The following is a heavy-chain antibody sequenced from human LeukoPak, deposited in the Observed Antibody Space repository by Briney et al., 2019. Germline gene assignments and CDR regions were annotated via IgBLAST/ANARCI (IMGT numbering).Heavy chain of an antibody. CDR2: MSFDGSQ. Sequence: SLSLSCALSGRPFSSSIMHWVRRAPGKGLEWVAGMSFDGSQYYVESVKGRFTISRDNSGNTVYLHMTSLRPEDTAVYFCAREGHTSGFCGSFDIWGQGTTVTISS. CDR3: AREGHTSGFCGSFDI. CDR1: GRPFSSSI. V-gene: IGHV3-30*03. D-gene: IGHD5-12*01. J-gene: IGHJ3*02.